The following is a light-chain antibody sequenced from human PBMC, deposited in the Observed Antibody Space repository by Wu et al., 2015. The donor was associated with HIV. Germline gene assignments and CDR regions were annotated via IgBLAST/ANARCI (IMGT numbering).Light chain of an antibody. CDR1: QGISSY. Sequence: DIQLTRSPSFLSVSVGDRVTLTCRASQGISSYLAWYQQKPGKAPKLLIYAASTLQSGVPSRFSGSGSGTEFTLTISSLQPEDFATYYCQQYYSTPWTFGQGTKVEIK. CDR2: AAS. CDR3: QQYYSTPWT. V-gene: IGKV1-9*01. J-gene: IGKJ1*01.